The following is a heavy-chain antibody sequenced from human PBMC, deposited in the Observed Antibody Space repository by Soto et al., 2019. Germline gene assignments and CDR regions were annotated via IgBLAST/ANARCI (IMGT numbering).Heavy chain of an antibody. J-gene: IGHJ4*02. CDR2: IYYSGAA. CDR3: ACLRGGY. V-gene: IGHV4-30-4*01. D-gene: IGHD3-16*01. CDR1: GVSIRSGDYY. Sequence: QVQLQESGPGLLKSSQTLSLTCTVSGVSIRSGDYYWSWVRQPPGKGLEWIGYIYYSGAAYYNPSLKGRVALSVDTPKNQYSLRMTSVTATDTAVYYCACLRGGYWGQGALVTVSS.